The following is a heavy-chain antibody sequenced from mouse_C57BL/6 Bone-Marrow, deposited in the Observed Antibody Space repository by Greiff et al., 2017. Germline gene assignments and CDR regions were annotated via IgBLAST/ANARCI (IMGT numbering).Heavy chain of an antibody. Sequence: EVKLVESGPGLAKPSQSLSLTCSVTGYSITSDYWNWIRKFPGNKLEYMGYISYSGSTYYNPSLKSRSSITRDTSKNQYYLQLNSVTTEDTATYYGARATFYYGYDDAMDYWGQGTSVTVSS. CDR3: ARATFYYGYDDAMDY. CDR2: ISYSGST. V-gene: IGHV3-8*01. D-gene: IGHD2-2*01. J-gene: IGHJ4*01. CDR1: GYSITSDY.